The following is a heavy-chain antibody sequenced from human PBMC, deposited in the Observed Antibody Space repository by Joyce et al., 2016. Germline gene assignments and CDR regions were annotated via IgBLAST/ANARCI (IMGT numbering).Heavy chain of an antibody. D-gene: IGHD4-23*01. V-gene: IGHV4-39*07. Sequence: QVQLQESGPGLVKPSETLSLTCTVSGGSISSSTYYWGWIRQSPGKGLEWIGNMYYKGRNYYNPALKSRVTIAADTSKNQFSLKLRSVTAADTAIYYCAGGTVVIITVDYWGQGFLVTVSS. J-gene: IGHJ4*02. CDR2: MYYKGRN. CDR1: GGSISSSTYY. CDR3: AGGTVVIITVDY.